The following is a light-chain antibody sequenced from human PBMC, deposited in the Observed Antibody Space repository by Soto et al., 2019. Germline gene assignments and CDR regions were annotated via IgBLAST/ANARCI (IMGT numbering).Light chain of an antibody. Sequence: QSVLTQPPSASGTPGQRVTISCSGSSSNIGSNYVYWYQHLPGAAPKLLIYRSNQRPPGVPDRFSGSKSGTSAPPAVRGLRSEDEADYYCATRDDSLTGHWVFGGGTKLTVL. J-gene: IGLJ3*02. CDR3: ATRDDSLTGHWV. CDR1: SSNIGSNY. CDR2: RSN. V-gene: IGLV1-47*01.